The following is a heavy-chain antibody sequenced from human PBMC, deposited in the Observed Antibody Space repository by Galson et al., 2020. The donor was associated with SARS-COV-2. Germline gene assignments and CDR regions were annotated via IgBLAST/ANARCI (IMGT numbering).Heavy chain of an antibody. CDR3: ARALGRITIFGVVIINYFDY. J-gene: IGHJ4*02. CDR2: ISYSGST. CDR1: GGSISSGGYY. D-gene: IGHD3-3*01. Sequence: SETLSLTCTVSGGSISSGGYYWSWIRQHPGKGLEWIGYISYSGSTYYNPSLKSRVTISVDTSKNQFSLKLSSVTDADTAVYYCARALGRITIFGVVIINYFDYWGQGTLVTVSS. V-gene: IGHV4-31*03.